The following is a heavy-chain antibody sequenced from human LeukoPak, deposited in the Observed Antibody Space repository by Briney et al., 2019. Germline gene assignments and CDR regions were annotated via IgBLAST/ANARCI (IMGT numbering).Heavy chain of an antibody. CDR3: ARDFSGTPWYFDL. CDR1: GGSFSGYY. V-gene: IGHV4-34*01. Sequence: SETLPLTCAVYGGSFSGYYWSWIRQPPGKGLEWIGQINHSGNTNYNPSLRSRITISVDTSKNQFSLKLSSVTAADTAVYYCARDFSGTPWYFDLWGRGTLVTVSS. J-gene: IGHJ2*01. CDR2: INHSGNT. D-gene: IGHD6-13*01.